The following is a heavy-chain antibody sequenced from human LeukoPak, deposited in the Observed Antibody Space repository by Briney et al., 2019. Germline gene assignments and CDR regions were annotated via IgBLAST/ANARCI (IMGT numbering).Heavy chain of an antibody. CDR1: GYTFTSYD. V-gene: IGHV1-8*01. CDR3: ARVITMRSRGFGP. J-gene: IGHJ5*02. CDR2: MNPNSGNT. D-gene: IGHD3-22*01. Sequence: ASVKVSCKASGYTFTSYDINWVRQATGQGLEWMGWMNPNSGNTGYTQKFQGRVTMNRNTSISTAYMELSSLRSEYTAVYYCARVITMRSRGFGPWGQGTLVTVSS.